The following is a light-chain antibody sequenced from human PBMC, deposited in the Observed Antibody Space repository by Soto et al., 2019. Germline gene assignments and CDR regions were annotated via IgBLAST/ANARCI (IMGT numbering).Light chain of an antibody. J-gene: IGKJ2*01. CDR1: QSVSSSY. CDR2: DAS. V-gene: IGKV3D-20*01. Sequence: EIVLTQSPATLSLSPGERATLSCAASQSVSSSYLAWYQQKPGLAPRLLIYDASSRATGIPDRFSGSGSGTDFTLTISRLEPEDFAVYYCQQYGSSPPEGYTFGQGTKLEIK. CDR3: QQYGSSPPEGYT.